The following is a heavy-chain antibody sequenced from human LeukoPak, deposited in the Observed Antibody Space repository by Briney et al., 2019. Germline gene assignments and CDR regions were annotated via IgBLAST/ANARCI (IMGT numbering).Heavy chain of an antibody. V-gene: IGHV3-23*01. CDR1: GFTFSHYA. J-gene: IGHJ4*02. D-gene: IGHD5-18*01. Sequence: GGSLRLSCAASGFTFSHYAMSWVGQAPGKGLERVSGISGSGSDTFYADSVKGRFTLSRDNSKNTLYLQMNRLSAEDTAVYYCARNGYSYGSLDYFDYWGQGTLVTVSS. CDR3: ARNGYSYGSLDYFDY. CDR2: ISGSGSDT.